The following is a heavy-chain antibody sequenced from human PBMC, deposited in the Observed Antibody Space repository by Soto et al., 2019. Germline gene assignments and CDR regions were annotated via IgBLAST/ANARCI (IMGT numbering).Heavy chain of an antibody. CDR2: ISDNGRST. V-gene: IGHV3-64*01. Sequence: PGGSLRLSCGASGFTFSNYAMHWVRQAPWKGLEYVSAISDNGRSTYYANSVKGRFTISRDNSKNTLYLQMGSLRVEDMAVYYCARIREYCGAECWYYFDYWGQGTLVTVSS. CDR3: ARIREYCGAECWYYFDY. D-gene: IGHD2-21*01. CDR1: GFTFSNYA. J-gene: IGHJ4*02.